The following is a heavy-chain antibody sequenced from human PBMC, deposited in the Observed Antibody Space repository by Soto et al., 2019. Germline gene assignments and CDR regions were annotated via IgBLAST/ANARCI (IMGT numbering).Heavy chain of an antibody. J-gene: IGHJ4*02. CDR3: ARLQAARPKDPPYLDF. Sequence: QLQLQESGPGLVKPSETLSLTCTVSGGSISSSSYYWGWIRQPPGKGLEWIGSIYYSGSTYYNPSLKSRVTISVDTSKNQFSLKLSSVTAADTAVYYCARLQAARPKDPPYLDFWGQGTLVTVSS. V-gene: IGHV4-39*01. D-gene: IGHD6-6*01. CDR2: IYYSGST. CDR1: GGSISSSSYY.